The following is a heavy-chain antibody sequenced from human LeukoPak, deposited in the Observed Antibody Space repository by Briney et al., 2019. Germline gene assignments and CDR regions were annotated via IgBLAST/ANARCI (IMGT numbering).Heavy chain of an antibody. V-gene: IGHV4-34*01. CDR2: INHSGST. Sequence: SETLSLTCAVYGGSFSGYYWSWIRRPPGKGQEWIGEINHSGSTNYNPSLKSRVTISVDTSKNQFSLKLSSVTAADTAVYYCAGLGYSTTWRNYYYGMDVWGQGTTVTVSS. D-gene: IGHD6-13*01. J-gene: IGHJ6*02. CDR3: AGLGYSTTWRNYYYGMDV. CDR1: GGSFSGYY.